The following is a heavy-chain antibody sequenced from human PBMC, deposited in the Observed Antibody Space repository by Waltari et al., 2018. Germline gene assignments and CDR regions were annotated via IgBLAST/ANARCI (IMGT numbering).Heavy chain of an antibody. Sequence: QLQLQESGPGLVKPSETLSLTCTVSGGSISSSSYYWGWIRQPPGKGLEWIGCIYYRGSTYYNPSLRSRVTISVETSKNQFSLKLSSGTAADKAVYYGARMGWFGDTEPYAFDIWGQGTMVTVSS. D-gene: IGHD3-10*01. CDR2: IYYRGST. V-gene: IGHV4-39*01. CDR1: GGSISSSSYY. CDR3: ARMGWFGDTEPYAFDI. J-gene: IGHJ3*02.